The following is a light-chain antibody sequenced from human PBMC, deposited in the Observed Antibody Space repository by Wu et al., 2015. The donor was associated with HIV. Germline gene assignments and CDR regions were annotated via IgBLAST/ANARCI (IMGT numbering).Light chain of an antibody. CDR2: QAS. CDR1: QSIGDS. V-gene: IGKV1-5*03. Sequence: DIQMTQSPSTLSASVGDRVTISCRASQSIGDSLAWYQQRLGKAPKLLIYQASTLENGVPSKFSGSGSGTGFTLSISSLQPDDFATYYCQQYKNHPYTFGRGTKLQIK. J-gene: IGKJ2*01. CDR3: QQYKNHPYT.